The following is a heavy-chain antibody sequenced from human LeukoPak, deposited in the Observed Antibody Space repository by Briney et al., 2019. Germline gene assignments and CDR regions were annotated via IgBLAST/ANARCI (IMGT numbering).Heavy chain of an antibody. CDR1: GFIFSSYS. J-gene: IGHJ5*02. Sequence: SGGSLRLSCAASGFIFSSYSMNWVRQAPGKGLEWVSYISSSGSTIYYADSVKGRFTISRDNAKNSLYLQMNSLRAEDAAVYYCARVPRSARIPVFPWGQGTLVTVSS. D-gene: IGHD3-3*01. CDR3: ARVPRSARIPVFP. CDR2: ISSSGSTI. V-gene: IGHV3-48*04.